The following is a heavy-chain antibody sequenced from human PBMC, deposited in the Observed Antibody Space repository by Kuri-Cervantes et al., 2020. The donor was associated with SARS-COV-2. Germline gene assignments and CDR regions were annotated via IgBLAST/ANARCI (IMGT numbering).Heavy chain of an antibody. J-gene: IGHJ4*02. D-gene: IGHD2-2*01. CDR1: GFSFSSYE. CDR3: ETVVIAADLDY. CDR2: ISSSGSTI. Sequence: GGSLRLSCAASGFSFSSYEMNWVRQAPGKGLEWVSYISSSGSTIYYADSVKGRFTFSRDNAKNSLYLQMNSPRAEYTAVYDCETVVIAADLDYWGQGTLVTVSS. V-gene: IGHV3-48*03.